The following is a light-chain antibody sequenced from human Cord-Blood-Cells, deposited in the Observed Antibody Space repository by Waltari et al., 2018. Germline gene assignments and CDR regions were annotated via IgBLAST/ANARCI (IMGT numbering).Light chain of an antibody. J-gene: IGKJ1*01. V-gene: IGKV1-39*01. Sequence: DIQMTQSPSSLSASVGDRVTITCRASQSISSYLNWYQQKPGKAPKPLIYAASSLQSGVPSRFSGSGSGTDFTLTISSLQPEDFATYYCQQSYSTPRATFGQGTKVEIK. CDR2: AAS. CDR1: QSISSY. CDR3: QQSYSTPRAT.